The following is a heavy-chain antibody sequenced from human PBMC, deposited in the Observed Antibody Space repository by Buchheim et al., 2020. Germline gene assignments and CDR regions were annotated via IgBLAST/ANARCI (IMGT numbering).Heavy chain of an antibody. CDR2: ISSSSSTI. CDR3: ARYYDGSESYYYYYYYGMDV. CDR1: GFTFSSYS. V-gene: IGHV3-48*01. J-gene: IGHJ6*02. D-gene: IGHD3-10*01. Sequence: EVQLVESGGGLVQPGGSLRLSCAASGFTFSSYSMNWVRQAPGKGLEWVSYISSSSSTIYYADSVKGRFTISRDNAKNSLYLQMNSLRAEDTAVYYCARYYDGSESYYYYYYYGMDVWGQGTT.